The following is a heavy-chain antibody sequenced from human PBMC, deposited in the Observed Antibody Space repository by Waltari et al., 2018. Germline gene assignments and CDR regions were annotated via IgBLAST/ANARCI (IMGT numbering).Heavy chain of an antibody. CDR2: ISYDGSNK. Sequence: QVQLVESGGGVVQPGRSLRLSCAASGFTFSSYAMHWVRQAPGKGLEWVAVISYDGSNKYYADSVKGRFTSSRDNSKNTLYLQMNSLRAEDTAVYYCARGFHIEDYWGQGTLVTVSS. V-gene: IGHV3-30-3*01. D-gene: IGHD5-12*01. CDR3: ARGFHIEDY. CDR1: GFTFSSYA. J-gene: IGHJ4*02.